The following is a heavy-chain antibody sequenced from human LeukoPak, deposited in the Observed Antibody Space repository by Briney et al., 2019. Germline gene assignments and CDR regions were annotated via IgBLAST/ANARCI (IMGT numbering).Heavy chain of an antibody. CDR2: ISGSGGST. Sequence: GGSLRLSCAASGFTFSSYAMSWVRQAPGKGLEWVSAISGSGGSTYYADSVKGRFTISRDNSKNTLYLQMNSLRAEDTAVYCCAKDRGYSSGWYLYYFDYWGQGTLVTVSS. CDR3: AKDRGYSSGWYLYYFDY. V-gene: IGHV3-23*01. D-gene: IGHD6-19*01. J-gene: IGHJ4*02. CDR1: GFTFSSYA.